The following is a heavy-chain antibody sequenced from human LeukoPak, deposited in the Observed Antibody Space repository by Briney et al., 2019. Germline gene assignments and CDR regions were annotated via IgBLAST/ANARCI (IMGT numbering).Heavy chain of an antibody. J-gene: IGHJ4*02. CDR1: GFTFSDYY. Sequence: PGGSLRLSCAASGFTFSDYYMGWLRQAPGKGLEWVSYIDMSATTIYYADSVKGRFTISRDNAKNSLFLQMNSLRAEDTAVYYCAKDILAAGLFFDYWGQGALVTVSS. CDR2: IDMSATTI. D-gene: IGHD6-13*01. V-gene: IGHV3-11*01. CDR3: AKDILAAGLFFDY.